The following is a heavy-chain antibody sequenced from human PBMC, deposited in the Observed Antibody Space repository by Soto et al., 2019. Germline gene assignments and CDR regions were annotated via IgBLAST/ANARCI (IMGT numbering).Heavy chain of an antibody. V-gene: IGHV1-69*01. CDR2: IIPIFGTA. CDR3: VRPHCGVDCYYFDY. Sequence: QVQLVQSGAEVKKPGSSVKVSCKASGGTFSSYAISWVRQAPGQGLEWMGGIIPIFGTANYAQKFQGRVTSTADESTSTDYIELGALRSEDTALYYCVRPHCGVDCYYFDYWGQGTLVTVSS. J-gene: IGHJ4*02. D-gene: IGHD2-21*02. CDR1: GGTFSSYA.